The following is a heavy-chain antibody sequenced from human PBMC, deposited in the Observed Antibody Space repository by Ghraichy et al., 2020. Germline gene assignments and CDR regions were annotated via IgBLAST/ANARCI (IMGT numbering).Heavy chain of an antibody. J-gene: IGHJ4*02. CDR2: ISYDGSNK. D-gene: IGHD3-10*01. CDR1: GFTFSSYG. V-gene: IGHV3-30*18. Sequence: GGSLRLSCAASGFTFSSYGMHWVRQAPGKGLEWVAVISYDGSNKYYADSVKGRFTISRDNSKNTLYLQMNSLRAEDTAVYYCVKGGHYYGSGSLLGDFDYWGQGTLVTVSS. CDR3: VKGGHYYGSGSLLGDFDY.